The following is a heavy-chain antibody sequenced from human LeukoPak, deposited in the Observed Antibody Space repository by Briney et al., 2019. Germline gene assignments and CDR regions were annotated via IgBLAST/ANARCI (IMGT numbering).Heavy chain of an antibody. V-gene: IGHV4-59*01. D-gene: IGHD2-2*01. J-gene: IGHJ4*01. Sequence: SETLSLTCTVSGGSISSYYWSWIRQPPGKGLEWIGYIYYSGSTNYNPSLKSRVTISVDTSKNQISLKLSSVTAADTAVYYCAREYLRGFDYWGHGTLVTVSS. CDR1: GGSISSYY. CDR3: AREYLRGFDY. CDR2: IYYSGST.